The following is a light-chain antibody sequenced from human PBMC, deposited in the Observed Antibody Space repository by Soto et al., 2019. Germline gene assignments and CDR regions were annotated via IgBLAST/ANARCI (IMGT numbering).Light chain of an antibody. J-gene: IGKJ1*01. CDR3: QQYNKWPET. V-gene: IGKV3-15*01. CDR2: AAS. Sequence: EIVLTQSPGTLSLSPGERATLSCRASQSVSSDLAWYQQKPGQAPRLLIYAASTGATGIAARFSGSGSGTDFTLTISSLQSEDFAVYYCQQYNKWPETFGQGAKVDIK. CDR1: QSVSSD.